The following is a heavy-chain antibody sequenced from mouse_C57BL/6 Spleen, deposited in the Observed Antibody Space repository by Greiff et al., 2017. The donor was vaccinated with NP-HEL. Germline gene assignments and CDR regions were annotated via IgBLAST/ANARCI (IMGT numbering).Heavy chain of an antibody. J-gene: IGHJ4*01. CDR1: GYTFTSHG. D-gene: IGHD2-4*01. V-gene: IGHV1-81*01. CDR3: ARRGDYDAYYYAMDY. CDR2: IYPRSGNT. Sequence: VQLQESGAELARPGASVKLSCKASGYTFTSHGISWVKQRTGQGLEWIGEIYPRSGNTYYNEKFKGKATLTADKSSSTAYMELRSLTSEDSAVYFCARRGDYDAYYYAMDYWGQGTSVTVSS.